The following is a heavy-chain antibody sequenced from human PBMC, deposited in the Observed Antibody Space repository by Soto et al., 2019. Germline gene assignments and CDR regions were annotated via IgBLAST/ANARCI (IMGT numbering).Heavy chain of an antibody. CDR3: AKDRLAGGNYGFYSDF. CDR1: GFTFSSYG. CDR2: SSATGAGT. J-gene: IGHJ4*02. D-gene: IGHD1-7*01. Sequence: EVQLLESGGGLVQPGGSLRLSCAASGFTFSSYGMTWVRQAPGKGLEWVSFSSATGAGTYYADSVKGRFTISTAKSKNAMYLKMTALRADDTAVYYCAKDRLAGGNYGFYSDFWGQGAVVIFSS. V-gene: IGHV3-23*01.